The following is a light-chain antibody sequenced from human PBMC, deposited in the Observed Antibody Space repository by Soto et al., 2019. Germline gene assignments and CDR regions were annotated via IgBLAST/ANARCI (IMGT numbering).Light chain of an antibody. CDR2: DAS. CDR3: QQYSIDLT. CDR1: QSITNW. V-gene: IGKV1-5*01. Sequence: DIQRTQSPSSLYASVEDRVTITCPASQSITNWLAWYQQKAGKAPKLLIYDASSLESGVPSRFSGGGFGTAFTLTINSLQPDDVATYYCQQYSIDLTCGQGTKVE. J-gene: IGKJ1*01.